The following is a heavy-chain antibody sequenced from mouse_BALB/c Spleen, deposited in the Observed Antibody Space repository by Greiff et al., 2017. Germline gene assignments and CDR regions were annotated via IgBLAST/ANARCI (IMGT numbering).Heavy chain of an antibody. CDR2: ISNGGGST. D-gene: IGHD1-2*01. CDR3: ARHKIITTAKDAMDY. J-gene: IGHJ4*01. CDR1: GFTFSSYT. Sequence: EVKVEESGGGLVQPGGSLKLSCAASGFTFSSYTMSWVRQTPEKRLEWVAYISNGGGSTYYPDTVKGRFTISRDNAKNTLYLQMSSLKSEDTAMYYCARHKIITTAKDAMDYWGQGTSVTVSS. V-gene: IGHV5-12-2*01.